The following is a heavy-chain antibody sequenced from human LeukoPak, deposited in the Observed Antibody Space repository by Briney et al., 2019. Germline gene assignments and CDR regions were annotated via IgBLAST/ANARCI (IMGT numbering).Heavy chain of an antibody. CDR3: ARDLDAVAGTSYGMDV. CDR1: GFTFSSYA. J-gene: IGHJ6*02. D-gene: IGHD6-19*01. Sequence: PGGSLRLSCAASGFTFSSYAMHWVRQAPGKGLEWVAVISFDGSNKYYADSVKGRFTISRDNSKNTLCLQMNSLRAEDTAVYYCARDLDAVAGTSYGMDVWGQGTTVTVSS. V-gene: IGHV3-30-3*01. CDR2: ISFDGSNK.